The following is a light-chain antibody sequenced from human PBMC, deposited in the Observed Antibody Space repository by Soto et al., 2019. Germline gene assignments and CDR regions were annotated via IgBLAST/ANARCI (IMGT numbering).Light chain of an antibody. Sequence: DIQMTQSPSSLSASVGDRVTITCRASQSISMWLAWYQQKVGKAPKLLIYEASGLESGVPSRFSGSGSGTEFTLTISSLQPDDFATYYCQQYNSYPGTFGQGTKVEIK. CDR2: EAS. CDR1: QSISMW. CDR3: QQYNSYPGT. J-gene: IGKJ1*01. V-gene: IGKV1-5*03.